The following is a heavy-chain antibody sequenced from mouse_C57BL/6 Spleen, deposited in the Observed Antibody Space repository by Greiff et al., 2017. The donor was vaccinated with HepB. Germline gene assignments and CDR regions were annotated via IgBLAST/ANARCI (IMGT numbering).Heavy chain of an antibody. D-gene: IGHD4-1*01. CDR2: IDPANGNT. J-gene: IGHJ1*03. V-gene: IGHV14-3*01. CDR1: GFNIKNTY. Sequence: VHVKQSVAELVRPGASVKLSCTASGFNIKNTYMHWVKQRPEQGLEWIGRIDPANGNTKYAPKFQGKATITADTSSNTAYLQLSSLTSEDTAIYYCARDINWPYWYFDVWGTGTTVTVSS. CDR3: ARDINWPYWYFDV.